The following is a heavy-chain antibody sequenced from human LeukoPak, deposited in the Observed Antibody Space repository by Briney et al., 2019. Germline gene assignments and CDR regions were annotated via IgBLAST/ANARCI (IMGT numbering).Heavy chain of an antibody. J-gene: IGHJ5*02. D-gene: IGHD3-10*01. CDR3: AREEYYRGGTFNWFDP. V-gene: IGHV4-59*01. CDR2: ISYNGKT. CDR1: GGSISSYF. Sequence: SETLSLTCNVSGGSISSYFWSWIRQPPGQGLEWIGYISYNGKTDYNPSLKSRVTILLDTSKNQFSLRLSSMTAADTAIYYCAREEYYRGGTFNWFDPWGQGTQVTVSS.